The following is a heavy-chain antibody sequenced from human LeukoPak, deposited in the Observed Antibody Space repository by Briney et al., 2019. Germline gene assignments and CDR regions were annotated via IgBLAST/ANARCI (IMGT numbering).Heavy chain of an antibody. CDR2: MNTDGSST. V-gene: IGHV3-74*01. Sequence: GGSLRLSCAASGFTFTSYWMHWVRQAPGKGLVWVSRMNTDGSSTSYADSVKGRFTISRDNAKNTLYLQMNSLRAEDTAVYYCARDTYDSSGYYYGPFDYWGQGTLVTVSS. CDR3: ARDTYDSSGYYYGPFDY. D-gene: IGHD3-22*01. CDR1: GFTFTSYW. J-gene: IGHJ4*02.